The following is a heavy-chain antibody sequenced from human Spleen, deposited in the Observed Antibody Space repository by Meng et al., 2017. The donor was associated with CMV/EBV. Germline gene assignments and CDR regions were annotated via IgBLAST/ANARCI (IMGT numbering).Heavy chain of an antibody. V-gene: IGHV3-21*01. CDR3: ARVYCGGDCYADY. CDR1: GFTFSSYS. D-gene: IGHD2-21*02. Sequence: CAASGFTFSSYSMNWVRQAPGKGLEWVSSISSSSSYIYYADSVKGRFTISRDNAENSLYLQMNSLRAEDTAVYYCARVYCGGDCYADYWGQGTLVTVSS. CDR2: ISSSSSYI. J-gene: IGHJ4*02.